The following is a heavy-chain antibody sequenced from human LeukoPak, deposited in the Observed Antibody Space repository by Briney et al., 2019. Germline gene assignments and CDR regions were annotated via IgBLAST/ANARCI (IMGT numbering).Heavy chain of an antibody. CDR3: ARGGGYDEDWFDP. J-gene: IGHJ5*02. D-gene: IGHD5-12*01. CDR1: GGTFSSYA. CDR2: IIPILGIA. Sequence: SVKVSCKASGGTFSSYAISWVRQAPGQGLEWMGRIIPILGIANYAQKFQGRVTITADESTSTAYMELSSLRSEDTAVYYCARGGGYDEDWFDPWGQGTLVTVSS. V-gene: IGHV1-69*04.